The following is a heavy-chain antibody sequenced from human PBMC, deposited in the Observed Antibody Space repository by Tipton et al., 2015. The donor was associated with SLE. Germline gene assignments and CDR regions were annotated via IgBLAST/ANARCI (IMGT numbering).Heavy chain of an antibody. CDR2: IYTSGST. D-gene: IGHD3/OR15-3a*01. CDR3: ATREDWLLGS. CDR1: GGSISSHY. Sequence: TLSLTCTVSGGSISSHYWSWIRQPPGKGLEWIGYIYTSGSTNYNPSLKSRVTISVDTSKNQFSLKLSSVTAADTAVYYCATREDWLLGSWGPGTLVTVSS. J-gene: IGHJ5*02. V-gene: IGHV4-4*09.